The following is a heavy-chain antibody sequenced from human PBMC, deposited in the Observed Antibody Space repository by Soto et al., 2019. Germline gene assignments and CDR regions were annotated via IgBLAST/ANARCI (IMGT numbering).Heavy chain of an antibody. V-gene: IGHV3-23*01. CDR2: ISGGGGSA. J-gene: IGHJ4*02. D-gene: IGHD6-13*01. Sequence: EVQVLESGGVLVQPGGSLRLSCVAPGLIFSNYAMSWVRQAPGKGLEWVSGISGGGGSAHYADSAKGRFTISRDNSKNTLFLQMNTLRAEDTAVYYCAREGDITAAFDYWGQGTLVTVSS. CDR3: AREGDITAAFDY. CDR1: GLIFSNYA.